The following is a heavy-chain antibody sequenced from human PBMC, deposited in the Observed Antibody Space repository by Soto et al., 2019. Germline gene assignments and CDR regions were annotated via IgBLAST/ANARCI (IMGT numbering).Heavy chain of an antibody. CDR1: GYTFTNYW. CDR3: AASIFYYGMDV. Sequence: PXESLKISFKGSGYTFTNYWIGWVRQMPGKGLEWMGIIYPGDSDTKYNPSFQGQVTISADKSITTTYLRWTSLKASDTAIYYCAASIFYYGMDVWGQGTTVTVSS. V-gene: IGHV5-51*01. CDR2: IYPGDSDT. J-gene: IGHJ6*02.